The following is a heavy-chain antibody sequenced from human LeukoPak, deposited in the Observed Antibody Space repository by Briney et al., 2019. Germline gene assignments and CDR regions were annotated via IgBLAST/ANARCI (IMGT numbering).Heavy chain of an antibody. J-gene: IGHJ6*02. CDR1: GYTFTGYY. D-gene: IGHD3-3*01. CDR2: INPNSGGT. V-gene: IGHV1-2*06. Sequence: ASVKVSCKASGYTFTGYYMHWVRQAPGQGLEWMGRINPNSGGTNYAQKFQGRVTMTRHTSISTAYMELSSLRSEDTAVYYCARGRYSDFWSGYYTLNYYGMDVWGQGTTVTVSS. CDR3: ARGRYSDFWSGYYTLNYYGMDV.